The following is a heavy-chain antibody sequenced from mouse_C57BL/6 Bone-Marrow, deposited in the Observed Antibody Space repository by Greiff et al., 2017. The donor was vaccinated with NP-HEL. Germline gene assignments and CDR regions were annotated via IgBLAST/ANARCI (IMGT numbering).Heavy chain of an antibody. Sequence: EVHLVESGGDLVKPGGSLKLSCAASGFTFSSYGMSWVRQTPDKRLEWVATISSGGIYTYYPDSVKGRFTISRDTAKNTLYLEMSSLTSENTAMSYSASPYGYHFALFAYWGQGTLVTVSA. J-gene: IGHJ3*01. CDR1: GFTFSSYG. D-gene: IGHD2-2*01. CDR3: ASPYGYHFALFAY. CDR2: ISSGGIYT. V-gene: IGHV5-6*01.